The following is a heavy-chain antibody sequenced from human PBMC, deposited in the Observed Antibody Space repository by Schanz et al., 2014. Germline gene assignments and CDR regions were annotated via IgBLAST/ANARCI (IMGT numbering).Heavy chain of an antibody. CDR3: AKGMGYCSGGTCYVYYYYGLDV. CDR1: GFTFSNYA. J-gene: IGHJ6*02. Sequence: EVQLLESGGGLVRPGGSLRLSCAASGFTFSNYAMSWVRQAPGKGLEWVSGFIVDSGNTYYAGSVKGRFSISRDYSKNTLYLQMSSLRAEDTAVFYCAKGMGYCSGGTCYVYYYYGLDVWGQGTTVTVSS. CDR2: FIVDSGNT. V-gene: IGHV3-23*01. D-gene: IGHD2-15*01.